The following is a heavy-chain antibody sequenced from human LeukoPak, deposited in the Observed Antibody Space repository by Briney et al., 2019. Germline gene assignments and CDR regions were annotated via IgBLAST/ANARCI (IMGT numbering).Heavy chain of an antibody. CDR3: AKRSSYYDFWSGPYGMDV. D-gene: IGHD3-3*01. CDR2: IWYDGSNK. Sequence: GGSLRLSCAASGFTFSSYGMHWVRQAPGKGLEWVAVIWYDGSNKYYADSVKGRFTISRDNSKNTLYLQMNSLRAEDTAVYYCAKRSSYYDFWSGPYGMDVWGQGTTVTVSS. V-gene: IGHV3-30*02. J-gene: IGHJ6*02. CDR1: GFTFSSYG.